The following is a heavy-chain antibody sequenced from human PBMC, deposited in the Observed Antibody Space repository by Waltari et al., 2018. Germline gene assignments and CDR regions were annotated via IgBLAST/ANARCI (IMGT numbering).Heavy chain of an antibody. Sequence: QVQLVQSGAEVKKPGASVKVSCKASGYTFTGYYMHWVRTAPGQGLEWMGWINPNSGGTNYAQKFQGWVTMTRDTSISTAYMELSRLRSDDTAVYYCARRRGRDSSGYSYWGQGTLVTVSS. CDR3: ARRRGRDSSGYSY. CDR1: GYTFTGYY. J-gene: IGHJ4*02. D-gene: IGHD3-22*01. CDR2: INPNSGGT. V-gene: IGHV1-2*04.